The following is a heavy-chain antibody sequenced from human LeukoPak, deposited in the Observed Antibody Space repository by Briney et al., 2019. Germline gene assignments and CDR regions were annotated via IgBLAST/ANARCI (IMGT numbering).Heavy chain of an antibody. Sequence: PSETLSLTCAVYGGSFSGYYWSWIRQPPRKGLEWIGEINHSGSTNYNPSLKSRVTISVDTSKNQFSLKLSSVTAADTAVYYCARGRWNYFPGNWFDPWGQGTLVTVSS. V-gene: IGHV4-34*01. CDR3: ARGRWNYFPGNWFDP. CDR2: INHSGST. J-gene: IGHJ5*02. D-gene: IGHD1-7*01. CDR1: GGSFSGYY.